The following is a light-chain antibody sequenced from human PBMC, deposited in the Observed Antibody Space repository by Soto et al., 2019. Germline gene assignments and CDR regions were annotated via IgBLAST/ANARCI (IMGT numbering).Light chain of an antibody. CDR3: SSYASSSTWV. V-gene: IGLV2-14*01. J-gene: IGLJ3*02. CDR2: EVS. Sequence: QSALTQPVSVSGSPGQSITISCTGTSSDVGGYNYVSWYQQHPGKAPKLMIYEVSYRPSGVSNRFSGSKSANTASLTISGLQAEDEADYYCSSYASSSTWVFGGGTKLTVL. CDR1: SSDVGGYNY.